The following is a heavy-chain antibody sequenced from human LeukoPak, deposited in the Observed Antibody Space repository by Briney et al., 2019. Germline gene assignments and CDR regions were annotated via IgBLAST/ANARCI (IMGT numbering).Heavy chain of an antibody. J-gene: IGHJ5*02. CDR2: IYHSGST. CDR1: GGSISSYY. CDR3: ARVGLLQTPDP. Sequence: SETLSLTCTVSGGSISSYYWSWIRQPPGKGLEWIGSIYHSGSTYYNPSLKSRVTISVDTSKNQFSLKLSSVTAADTAVYYCARVGLLQTPDPWAREPWSPSPQ. V-gene: IGHV4-38-2*02. D-gene: IGHD2-15*01.